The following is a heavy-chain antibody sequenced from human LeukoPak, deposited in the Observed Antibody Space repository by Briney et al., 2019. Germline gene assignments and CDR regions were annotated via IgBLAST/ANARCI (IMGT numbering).Heavy chain of an antibody. J-gene: IGHJ6*04. CDR3: ARGWGYGSGSYSFGYYYGMDV. V-gene: IGHV4-34*01. CDR2: INHSGST. CDR1: GGSFSDYY. Sequence: PSETLCLTCAVYGGSFSDYYWSRIRQPPGKGLEWIGEINHSGSTNYNPSLKSRVTISVDTSKNQFSLKLSSVTAADTAVYYCARGWGYGSGSYSFGYYYGMDVWGKGTTVTVSS. D-gene: IGHD3-10*01.